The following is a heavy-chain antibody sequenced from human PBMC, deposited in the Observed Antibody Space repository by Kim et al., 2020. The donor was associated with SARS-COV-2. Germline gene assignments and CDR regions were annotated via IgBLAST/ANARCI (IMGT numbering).Heavy chain of an antibody. CDR1: GFTFSSYS. D-gene: IGHD3-3*01. CDR3: ARDGDSTIFGVSRTYGMDV. Sequence: GGSLRLSCAASGFTFSSYSMNWVRQAPGKGLEWVSSISSSSSYIYYADSVKGRFTISRDNAKNSLYLQMNSLRAEDTAVYYCARDGDSTIFGVSRTYGMDVWGQGTTVTVSS. CDR2: ISSSSSYI. V-gene: IGHV3-21*01. J-gene: IGHJ6*02.